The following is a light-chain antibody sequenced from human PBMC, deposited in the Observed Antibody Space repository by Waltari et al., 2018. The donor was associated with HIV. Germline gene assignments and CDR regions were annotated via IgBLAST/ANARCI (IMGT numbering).Light chain of an antibody. CDR3: QQYGSSPFT. CDR1: QSVSSSS. J-gene: IGKJ3*01. CDR2: GAS. Sequence: EIVLTQSPGTLSLSPGERATLSGRASQSVSSSSLAWYQQKHGQAPRLLIYGASSRATGIPDRFSGSRSGTDFTLTITRLEPEDFAVYYCQQYGSSPFTFGPGTKVDIK. V-gene: IGKV3-20*01.